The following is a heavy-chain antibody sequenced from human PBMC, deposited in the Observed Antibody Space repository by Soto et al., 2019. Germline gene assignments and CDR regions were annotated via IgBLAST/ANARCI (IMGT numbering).Heavy chain of an antibody. D-gene: IGHD6-6*01. Sequence: QLQLQESGSGLVKPSETLSLTCAVSGVSVSSGGFPWSWIWQPPGKGLEWIGYIYHGETTYYNPSLKSRVTMSIDKSKNQFSLRLTSVTAADTAVYYCARVKQLVPWYFDLWGGGTVVSVTS. CDR2: IYHGETT. V-gene: IGHV4-30-2*01. CDR3: ARVKQLVPWYFDL. CDR1: GVSVSSGGFP. J-gene: IGHJ2*01.